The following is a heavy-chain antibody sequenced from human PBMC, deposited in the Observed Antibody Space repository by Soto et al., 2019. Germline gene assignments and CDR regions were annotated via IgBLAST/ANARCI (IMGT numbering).Heavy chain of an antibody. CDR1: GGSMISDDYY. CDR2: IYHSGTT. V-gene: IGHV4-30-4*01. Sequence: PSETLSLTCTVSGGSMISDDYYWMWIRQPPGKGLEWIGYIYHSGTTYYNPSLQSRVSISLDTSKNQFSLKLSSVTAADTAVYYCARVRAYSYGYEDYWGQGTLVTVSS. J-gene: IGHJ4*02. D-gene: IGHD5-18*01. CDR3: ARVRAYSYGYEDY.